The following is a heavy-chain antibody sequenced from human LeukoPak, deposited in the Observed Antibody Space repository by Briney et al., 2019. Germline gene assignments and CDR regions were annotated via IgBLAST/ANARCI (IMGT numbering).Heavy chain of an antibody. CDR3: ARDGPLATHDY. CDR1: GGTFSSYA. CDR2: IIPILGIA. V-gene: IGHV1-69*04. Sequence: GASVKVSCKASGGTFSSYAISWVRQAPGQGLEWMGRIIPILGIANYAQKFQGRVTITADKSTSTAYMELSSLRSEDTAVYYCARDGPLATHDYWGQGTLVTVSS. J-gene: IGHJ4*02. D-gene: IGHD1-26*01.